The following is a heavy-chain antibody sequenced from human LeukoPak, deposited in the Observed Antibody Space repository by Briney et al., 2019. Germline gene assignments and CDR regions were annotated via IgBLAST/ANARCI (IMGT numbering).Heavy chain of an antibody. CDR1: GFTFSSYA. Sequence: PGGSLRLSCAASGFTFSSYAMHWVRQASGKGLEYVSAISSNGGSTYYANSVKGRFTISRDNSKNTLYLQMNSLRAEDTAVYYCAKDTVYSGSHNWFDPWGQGTLVTVSS. D-gene: IGHD1-26*01. CDR2: ISSNGGST. V-gene: IGHV3-64*01. CDR3: AKDTVYSGSHNWFDP. J-gene: IGHJ5*02.